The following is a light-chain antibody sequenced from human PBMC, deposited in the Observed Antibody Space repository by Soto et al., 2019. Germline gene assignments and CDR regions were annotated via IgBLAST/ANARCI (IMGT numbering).Light chain of an antibody. CDR2: AAS. V-gene: IGKV1-17*01. Sequence: DLQMTQSPSSLSASVGDRVTITCRASQDIRSALGWYQQKSGEAPKRLIYAASSLQTGVPSRFSGSGSGTEFTLTISSLQPEDFGTYYCLQHNGYPFSFGPGTKVDIK. J-gene: IGKJ3*01. CDR1: QDIRSA. CDR3: LQHNGYPFS.